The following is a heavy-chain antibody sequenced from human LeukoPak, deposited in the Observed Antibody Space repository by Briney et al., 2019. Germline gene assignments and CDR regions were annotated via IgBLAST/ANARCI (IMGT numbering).Heavy chain of an antibody. D-gene: IGHD5-12*01. CDR3: ARGPKSNSGYDWYYYMDV. CDR1: GGTFSSYA. CDR2: IIPIFGTA. Sequence: ASVKVSCKASGGTFSSYAISWVRQAPGQGLEWMGGIIPIFGTANYAQKFQGRVTITADESTSTAYMELSSLRSEDTAVYYCARGPKSNSGYDWYYYMDVWGKGTTVTISS. V-gene: IGHV1-69*13. J-gene: IGHJ6*03.